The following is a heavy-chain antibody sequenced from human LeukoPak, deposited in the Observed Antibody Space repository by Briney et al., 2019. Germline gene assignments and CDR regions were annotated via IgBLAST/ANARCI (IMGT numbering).Heavy chain of an antibody. V-gene: IGHV3-74*01. Sequence: TGGSLRLSCAASGFTFSSYRMYWVRQAPGKGLVWVSRINSDGSRTTYADSVKGRFTISRDNAKNTLYLQMNSLRAEDTAVYYCAELGITMIGGVWGKGTTVTISS. D-gene: IGHD3-10*02. CDR2: INSDGSRT. J-gene: IGHJ6*04. CDR1: GFTFSSYR. CDR3: AELGITMIGGV.